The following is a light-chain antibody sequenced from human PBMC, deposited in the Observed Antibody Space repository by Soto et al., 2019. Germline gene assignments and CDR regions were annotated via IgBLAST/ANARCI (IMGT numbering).Light chain of an antibody. Sequence: SYELTQPPSVSVAPGQTARITCGGNNIGSKSVHWYQQKPGQAPVLVVYDDSDRPSGIPERFSGSNSGNTVTLTISRVEAGDEADYYCQVWDSSSDHPLFGTGTKLTVL. CDR3: QVWDSSSDHPL. CDR1: NIGSKS. CDR2: DDS. V-gene: IGLV3-21*02. J-gene: IGLJ1*01.